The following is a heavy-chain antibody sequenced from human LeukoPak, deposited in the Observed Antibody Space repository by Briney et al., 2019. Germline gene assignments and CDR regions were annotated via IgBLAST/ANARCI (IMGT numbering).Heavy chain of an antibody. J-gene: IGHJ4*02. CDR2: ISGSSGST. CDR1: GFTFSSYA. D-gene: IGHD3-22*01. V-gene: IGHV3-23*01. CDR3: AKAYTYYYDSSGYYFDY. Sequence: GGSLRLSCAASGFTFSSYAMSWVRQAPGKGLEWVSAISGSSGSTYYADSVKGRFTISRDNSKNTLYLQMNSLRAEDTAVYYCAKAYTYYYDSSGYYFDYWGQGTLVTVSS.